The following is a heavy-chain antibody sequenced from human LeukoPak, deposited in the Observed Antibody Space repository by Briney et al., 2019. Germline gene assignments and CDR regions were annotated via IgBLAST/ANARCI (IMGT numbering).Heavy chain of an antibody. CDR3: AREYSSLTNAFDI. J-gene: IGHJ3*02. CDR1: GYTFTSYG. V-gene: IGHV1-18*01. CDR2: TSANNGDT. Sequence: ASVKVSCKASGYTFTSYGITWVRQAPGQGLEWMGWTSANNGDTVYAQKLQDRVTMTIDTSTTTVHMELRSLRSDDTAVYYCAREYSSLTNAFDIWGQGTMVTVSS. D-gene: IGHD6-6*01.